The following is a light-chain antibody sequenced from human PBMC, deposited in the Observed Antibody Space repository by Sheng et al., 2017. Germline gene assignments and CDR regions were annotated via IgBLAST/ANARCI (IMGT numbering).Light chain of an antibody. J-gene: IGKJ2*01. CDR3: QQYDSYSGT. CDR2: KAS. Sequence: DIRMTQSPSTLSASVGDRVTITCRASQSISSWLAWYQQKPGKAPKLLIYKASSLQSGVPSRFSGSGSGTEFTLTISNLQPDDFASYYCQQYDSYSGTFGQGTKLE. V-gene: IGKV1-5*03. CDR1: QSISSW.